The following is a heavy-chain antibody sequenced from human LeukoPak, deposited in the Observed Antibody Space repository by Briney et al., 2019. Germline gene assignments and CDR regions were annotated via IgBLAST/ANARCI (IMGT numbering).Heavy chain of an antibody. CDR2: INPNSGGT. J-gene: IGHJ6*03. D-gene: IGHD3-3*01. CDR3: AREDYVFWIGASSHYMDV. CDR1: GYTFTGYY. Sequence: ASVKVSCKASGYTFTGYYMHWVRQAPGQGLEWMGWINPNSGGTNYAQKFQGRVTMTRDTSISTAYMELSRLRSADPDVYYCAREDYVFWIGASSHYMDVWGKGTTVTVSS. V-gene: IGHV1-2*02.